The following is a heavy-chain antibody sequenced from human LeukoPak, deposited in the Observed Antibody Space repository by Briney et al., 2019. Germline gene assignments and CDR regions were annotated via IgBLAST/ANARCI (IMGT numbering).Heavy chain of an antibody. J-gene: IGHJ5*02. V-gene: IGHV3-23*01. D-gene: IGHD2-8*01. CDR3: AKAGFTNCFDP. CDR2: ISGNGGST. Sequence: SGGSLRLSCAASGFTFSGYGMSWVRQAPGKGLEWVSAISGNGGSTYYADSVKGRFTISRDNSKNTLYLQMNSLRAEDTAVYYCAKAGFTNCFDPWGQGTLVTVSS. CDR1: GFTFSGYG.